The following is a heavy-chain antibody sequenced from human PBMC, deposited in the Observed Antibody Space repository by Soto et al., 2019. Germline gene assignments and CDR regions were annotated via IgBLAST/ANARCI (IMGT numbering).Heavy chain of an antibody. V-gene: IGHV1-69*01. CDR3: AREYSYGSGTDFDY. CDR1: GGSFASYA. D-gene: IGHD3-10*01. J-gene: IGHJ4*02. CDR2: IIPLFNTT. Sequence: QVQLVQSGAEVKKPGSSVKVSCKAAGGSFASYAITWLRQAPGQGLEWMGGIIPLFNTTTYAQKFQDRVTITADEATNTAYMQLSSLRSEDTAVYYCAREYSYGSGTDFDYWGQGTLVIVFS.